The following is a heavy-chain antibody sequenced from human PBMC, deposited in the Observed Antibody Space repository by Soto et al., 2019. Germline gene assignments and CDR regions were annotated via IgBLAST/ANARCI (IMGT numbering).Heavy chain of an antibody. CDR2: VYHSGIT. J-gene: IGHJ4*02. Sequence: SETLSLTCTVPRGSISSYYWSWIRQPPGKGPEWIGYVYHSGITNYNPSLESRVTISLDTSRNQFSLKLNSVTAADTAVYYCATRPPGVWVGVFDYWSQGTLVTVSS. D-gene: IGHD1-26*01. CDR3: ATRPPGVWVGVFDY. V-gene: IGHV4-59*01. CDR1: RGSISSYY.